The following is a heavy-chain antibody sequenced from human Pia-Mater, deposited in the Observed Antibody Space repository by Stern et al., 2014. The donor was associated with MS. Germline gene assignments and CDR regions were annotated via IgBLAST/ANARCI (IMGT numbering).Heavy chain of an antibody. Sequence: QMQLVQSGAEVKKPGSSMKVSCQASGDSFSTIEISWVRQAPGQGLEWLGGISTLFGTTNYAQKVQGRVTIIADVSTSTVNMELVSLRLEDTAVYYCVRDQGGIAASWGQGTLVTVSS. CDR3: VRDQGGIAAS. CDR2: ISTLFGTT. D-gene: IGHD6-13*01. V-gene: IGHV1-69*01. CDR1: GDSFSTIE. J-gene: IGHJ4*02.